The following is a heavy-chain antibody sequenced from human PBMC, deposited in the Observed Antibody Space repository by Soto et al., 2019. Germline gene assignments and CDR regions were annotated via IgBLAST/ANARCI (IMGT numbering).Heavy chain of an antibody. J-gene: IGHJ4*02. D-gene: IGHD4-17*01. Sequence: SGGGLVQPGGSLRLSCAASGFTFSDHYMDWVRQAPGKGLEWVGRSRNKANSYTTEYAASVKGRFTISRDDSRNSLYLQMNSLKIEDTAVYYCASSWGDYRYFNSWGQGTLVTVSS. CDR2: SRNKANSYTT. CDR3: ASSWGDYRYFNS. CDR1: GFTFSDHY. V-gene: IGHV3-72*01.